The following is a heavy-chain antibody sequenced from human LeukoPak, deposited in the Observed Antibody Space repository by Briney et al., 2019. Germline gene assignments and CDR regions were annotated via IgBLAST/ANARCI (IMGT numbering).Heavy chain of an antibody. CDR2: ISSSSSYI. J-gene: IGHJ5*02. Sequence: GGSLRLSCEASGFTFSSYSMNWVRQAPGKGLEWVSSISSSSSYIYYADSVKGRFTISKDNAKNSLYLQMNSLRAEDTAVYYCASTIAARPSWFDPWGQGTLVTVSS. D-gene: IGHD6-6*01. CDR1: GFTFSSYS. V-gene: IGHV3-21*01. CDR3: ASTIAARPSWFDP.